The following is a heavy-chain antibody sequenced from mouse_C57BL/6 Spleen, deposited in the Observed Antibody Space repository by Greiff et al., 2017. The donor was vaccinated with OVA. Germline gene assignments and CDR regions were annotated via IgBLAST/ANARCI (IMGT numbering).Heavy chain of an antibody. Sequence: VQLQQSGPELVQPGASVKISCKASGYTFTDYYMNWVKQSHGKSLEWIGDINPNNGGTSYNQKFKGKATLTVDKSSSTAYMELRSLTSEDSAVYYCAREGGGRYFDVWGTGTTVTVSS. CDR2: INPNNGGT. CDR1: GYTFTDYY. D-gene: IGHD1-1*01. J-gene: IGHJ1*03. CDR3: AREGGGRYFDV. V-gene: IGHV1-26*01.